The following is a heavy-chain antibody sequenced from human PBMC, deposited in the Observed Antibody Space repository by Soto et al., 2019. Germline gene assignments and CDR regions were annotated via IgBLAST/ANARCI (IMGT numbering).Heavy chain of an antibody. J-gene: IGHJ4*02. V-gene: IGHV3-48*01. CDR1: VFTFSDFS. CDR3: ARDLHLVTPSIVARLAGDY. CDR2: ISRSSSTI. Sequence: EVQLVESGGGLVQPGGSLRLSCADSVFTFSDFSMNWVRHAPGKGLEWVSYISRSSSTIYYADSVKGRFTISRDNAKNSLYLQMNSLRVEDTAVYYCARDLHLVTPSIVARLAGDYWGQGTLVTVSS. D-gene: IGHD6-6*01.